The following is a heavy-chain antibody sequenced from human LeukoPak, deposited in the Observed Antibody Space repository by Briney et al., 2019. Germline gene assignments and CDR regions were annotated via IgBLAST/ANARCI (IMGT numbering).Heavy chain of an antibody. CDR3: ARDRYGGYERDY. J-gene: IGHJ4*02. V-gene: IGHV3-48*02. CDR2: ISGTSRTI. D-gene: IGHD5-12*01. Sequence: PGGSLRPSCAASGFIFSSYSMNWVRQAPGKGLEWIAYISGTSRTIYYADSVKGRFTISRDNAKSSLYLQMNNLRDDDTAVYYCARDRYGGYERDYWGQGNLVTVSS. CDR1: GFIFSSYS.